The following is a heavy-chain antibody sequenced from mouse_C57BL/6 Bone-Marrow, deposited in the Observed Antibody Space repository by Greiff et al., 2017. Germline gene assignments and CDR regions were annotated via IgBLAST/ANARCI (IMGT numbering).Heavy chain of an antibody. J-gene: IGHJ1*03. V-gene: IGHV5-16*01. D-gene: IGHD1-1*01. CDR1: GFTFSDYY. CDR3: ARDLPYYYGSSYWYFDV. Sequence: EVQLVESEGGLVQPGSSMKLSCTASGFTFSDYYMAWVRQVPEKGLEWVANINYDGSSTYYLDSLKSRFIISRDNEKNILYLQMSSLKSEDTATYYCARDLPYYYGSSYWYFDVWGTGTTVTVSS. CDR2: INYDGSST.